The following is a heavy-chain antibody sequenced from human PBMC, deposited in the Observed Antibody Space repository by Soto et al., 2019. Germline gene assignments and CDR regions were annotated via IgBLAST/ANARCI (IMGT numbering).Heavy chain of an antibody. V-gene: IGHV1-2*02. D-gene: IGHD3-3*01. CDR2: ITPDSGDT. Sequence: QVQLVQSGAEVKKSGASVKVSCKASGYTFTDYHMHWVRQAPGQGLEWMGWITPDSGDTKYAQKFQGRVTMTRDTSISTVYMELTSLTSDDTAVYFCARDRVGFAVVTPAHWGHRTLVSVSS. J-gene: IGHJ4*01. CDR3: ARDRVGFAVVTPAH. CDR1: GYTFTDYH.